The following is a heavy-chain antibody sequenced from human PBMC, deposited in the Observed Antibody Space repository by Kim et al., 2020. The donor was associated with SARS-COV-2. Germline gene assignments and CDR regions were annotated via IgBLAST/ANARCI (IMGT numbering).Heavy chain of an antibody. CDR2: INSDGSST. D-gene: IGHD3-22*01. J-gene: IGHJ4*02. CDR1: GFTFSSYW. Sequence: GGSLRLSCAASGFTFSSYWMHWVRQAPGKGLVWVSRINSDGSSTSYADSVKGRFTISRDNAKNTLYLQMNSLRAEDTAVYYCAREFAPQFYYYDSSGYYYDYWGQGTLVTVSS. V-gene: IGHV3-74*01. CDR3: AREFAPQFYYYDSSGYYYDY.